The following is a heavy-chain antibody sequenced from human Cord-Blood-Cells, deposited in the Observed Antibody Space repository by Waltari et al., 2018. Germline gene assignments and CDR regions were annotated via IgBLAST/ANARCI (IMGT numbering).Heavy chain of an antibody. J-gene: IGHJ4*02. V-gene: IGHV4-4*02. Sequence: QVQLQESGPGLVKPSGTLSLTCAVSGGSISSSNWWSWVRQPPGKGLEWIGEIYHSGSTNYNPSLKSRVTILVDKSKNQFSLKLSSVTAADTAVYYCARGGYCTNGVCYFDYWGQGTLVTVSS. D-gene: IGHD2-8*01. CDR3: ARGGYCTNGVCYFDY. CDR1: GGSISSSNW. CDR2: IYHSGST.